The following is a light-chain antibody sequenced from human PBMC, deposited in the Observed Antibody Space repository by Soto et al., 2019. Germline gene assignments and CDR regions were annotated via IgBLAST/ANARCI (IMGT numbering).Light chain of an antibody. CDR3: QQRSNWPIT. V-gene: IGKV3D-11*02. CDR1: QSVSSNY. Sequence: EIVLTQSPGTLSLSPGERATLSCRASQSVSSNYLAWYQQKPGQAPRLLIYDASNRATGIPARFSGSGPGTDFTLTISSLEPEDFAVYYCQQRSNWPITFGQGTRLEIK. CDR2: DAS. J-gene: IGKJ5*01.